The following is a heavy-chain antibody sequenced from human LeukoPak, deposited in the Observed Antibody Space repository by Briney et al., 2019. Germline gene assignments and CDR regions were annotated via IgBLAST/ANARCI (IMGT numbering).Heavy chain of an antibody. CDR3: ARPGVGFDY. CDR2: INSDGTIT. CDR1: GFNFRDSG. V-gene: IGHV3-74*01. J-gene: IGHJ4*02. Sequence: GGSLRLSCVGSGFNFRDSGMHWVRQAPGKGLVWLSRINSDGTITSYADSLEGRFTISRDNAKNTVYLQMNSLRAEDTAVYYCARPGVGFDYWGQGALVTVSS.